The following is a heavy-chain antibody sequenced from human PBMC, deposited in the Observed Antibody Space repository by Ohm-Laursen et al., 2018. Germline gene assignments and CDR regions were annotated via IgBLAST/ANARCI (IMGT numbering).Heavy chain of an antibody. CDR3: ARAQNTMVRGVIPRPNWFDP. Sequence: GTLSLTCAVSGYSISSGYYWGWIRQPPGKGLEWIGTIYHSGSTNYNPSLKSRVTISVDTSKNQFSRKLSSVTAADTAVYYCARAQNTMVRGVIPRPNWFDPWGQGTLVTVSS. V-gene: IGHV4-38-2*01. D-gene: IGHD3-10*01. J-gene: IGHJ5*02. CDR1: GYSISSGYY. CDR2: IYHSGST.